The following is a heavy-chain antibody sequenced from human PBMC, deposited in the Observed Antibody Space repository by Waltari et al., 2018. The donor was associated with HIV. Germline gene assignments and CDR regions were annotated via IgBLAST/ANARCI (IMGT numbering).Heavy chain of an antibody. J-gene: IGHJ4*02. CDR3: ARPGLAYCGGDCYYHF. D-gene: IGHD2-21*02. Sequence: VQLVQSGTEVKKPGESLTISCKASGYRVTTYWLAWVRQRPGKGLEWMGIVYPGDSETRYSPSFEGQVTISVDKSNATAYLQWGRRKASDSAGYYCARPGLAYCGGDCYYHFWGQGTLVSVSS. CDR2: VYPGDSET. CDR1: GYRVTTYW. V-gene: IGHV5-51*01.